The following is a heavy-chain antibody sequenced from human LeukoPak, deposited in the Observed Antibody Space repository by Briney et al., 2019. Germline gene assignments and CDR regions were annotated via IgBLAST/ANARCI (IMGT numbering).Heavy chain of an antibody. CDR2: ISWDGGST. CDR3: AKGPYDKEYYFDY. D-gene: IGHD3-22*01. CDR1: GFTFDDYT. Sequence: GGSLRLSCAASGFTFDDYTMHWVRQAPGKGLEWVSLISWDGGSTYYADSVKGRFTISRDNSKNSLYLQMNSLRTEDTALYYCAKGPYDKEYYFDYWGQGTLVTVSS. V-gene: IGHV3-43*01. J-gene: IGHJ4*02.